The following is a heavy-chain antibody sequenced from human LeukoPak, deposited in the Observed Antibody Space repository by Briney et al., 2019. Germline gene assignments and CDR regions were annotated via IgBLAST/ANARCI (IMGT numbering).Heavy chain of an antibody. CDR2: MNPNSGNT. J-gene: IGHJ3*02. CDR3: ARRCEYNYAFDI. Sequence: ASVKVSCTASGYTFTSYDINWVRQATGQGLEWMGWMNPNSGNTGYAQKFQGRVTMTRNTSISTAYMELSSLRSEDTAVYYCARRCEYNYAFDIWGQGTMVTVSS. V-gene: IGHV1-8*01. CDR1: GYTFTSYD. D-gene: IGHD6-6*01.